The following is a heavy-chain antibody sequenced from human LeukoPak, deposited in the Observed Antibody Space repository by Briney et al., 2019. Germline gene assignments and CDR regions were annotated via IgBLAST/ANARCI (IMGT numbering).Heavy chain of an antibody. V-gene: IGHV4-59*08. J-gene: IGHJ3*02. CDR3: ARLGSYYYDSSGYWKKGAFDI. CDR2: IYYSGST. CDR1: GGSISSYY. D-gene: IGHD3-22*01. Sequence: SETLSLTCTVSGGSISSYYWSWIRQPPGKGLEWIGYIYYSGSTNYNPSLKSRVTISVDTSKNQFSLKLSSVTAADTAVYYCARLGSYYYDSSGYWKKGAFDIWGQGTMVTVSS.